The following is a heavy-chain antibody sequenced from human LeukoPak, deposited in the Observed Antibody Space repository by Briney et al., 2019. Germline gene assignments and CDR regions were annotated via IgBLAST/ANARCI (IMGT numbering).Heavy chain of an antibody. D-gene: IGHD3-16*01. Sequence: KPSETLSLTCTVSGGSISSYYWSWIRQPPGKGLEWIGYIYYGGSTNYNPSLKSRVTISVDTSKNQFSLKLSSVTAADTAVYCCARLKDGGGDQLRYFDLWGRGTLVTVSS. CDR1: GGSISSYY. J-gene: IGHJ2*01. V-gene: IGHV4-59*08. CDR3: ARLKDGGGDQLRYFDL. CDR2: IYYGGST.